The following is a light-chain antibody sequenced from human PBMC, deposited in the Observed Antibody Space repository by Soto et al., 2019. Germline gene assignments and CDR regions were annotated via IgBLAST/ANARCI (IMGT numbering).Light chain of an antibody. CDR1: SSNIGAGFD. J-gene: IGLJ1*01. CDR2: GNN. CDR3: QSYDSSLSGSEV. Sequence: QSVLTQPPSVAGAPGQWITISCTESSSNIGAGFDVHWYQQLPGTAPKLLMYGNNNRPSGVPDRFSGSKSGTSASLAITGLQAEDEADYYCQSYDSSLSGSEVFGTGTKVTVL. V-gene: IGLV1-40*01.